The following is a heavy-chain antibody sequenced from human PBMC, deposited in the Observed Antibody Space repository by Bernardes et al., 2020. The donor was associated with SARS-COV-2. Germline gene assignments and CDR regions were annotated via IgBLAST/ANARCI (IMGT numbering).Heavy chain of an antibody. J-gene: IGHJ4*02. CDR3: ASHYYGSGTFDY. D-gene: IGHD3-10*01. CDR2: IYYSGST. Sequence: SEPLSLTCTVSGGSISSSSYYWGWLRQPPGKGLEWIGSIYYSGSTYYNPSLKSRVTISVDTSKNQFSLKLSSVTAADTAVYYCASHYYGSGTFDYWGQGTLVTVSS. CDR1: GGSISSSSYY. V-gene: IGHV4-39*01.